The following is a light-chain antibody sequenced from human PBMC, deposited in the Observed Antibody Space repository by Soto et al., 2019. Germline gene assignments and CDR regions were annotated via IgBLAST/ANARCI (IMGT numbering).Light chain of an antibody. J-gene: IGLJ1*01. CDR1: SSDVGGYNY. Sequence: QSALTQPASVSGSPGQSITISCTGISSDVGGYNYVSWYQQHPGKAPKLMIYEVSNRPSGVSNRFSGSKSGNTASLTISGLQAEDEADYFCSSYSISTAYLFGTGTKLTVL. CDR3: SSYSISTAYL. V-gene: IGLV2-14*01. CDR2: EVS.